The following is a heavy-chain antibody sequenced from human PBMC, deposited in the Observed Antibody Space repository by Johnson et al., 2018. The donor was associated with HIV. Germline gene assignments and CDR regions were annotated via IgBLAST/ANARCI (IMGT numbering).Heavy chain of an antibody. CDR3: ATNFCGEGLPAFAFDI. CDR2: ISWDGGST. D-gene: IGHD2-21*01. J-gene: IGHJ3*02. V-gene: IGHV3-43D*04. CDR1: GFTFDDYA. Sequence: VQLVESGGVVVQPGGSLRLSCAASGFTFDDYAMHWVRQAPGKGLEWVSLISWDGGSTYYADSVKGRFTISRDNGKNSLYLQMNSLSAEDTALYYCATNFCGEGLPAFAFDIWGQGTTVTVSS.